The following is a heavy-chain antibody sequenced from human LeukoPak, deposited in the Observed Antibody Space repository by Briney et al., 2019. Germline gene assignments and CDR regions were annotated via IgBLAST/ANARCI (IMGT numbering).Heavy chain of an antibody. CDR1: GFTFSSYA. Sequence: PGGSLTLSCAASGFTFSSYAMSWVRQAPGKGLEWVSGITGSGSGTYYADSVKRRFTISRDNSKNTLYLQMNSLRAEDTAVYYCARGGPAAGRFDYWGQGTLVTVSS. V-gene: IGHV3-23*01. D-gene: IGHD6-13*01. CDR3: ARGGPAAGRFDY. CDR2: ITGSGSGT. J-gene: IGHJ4*02.